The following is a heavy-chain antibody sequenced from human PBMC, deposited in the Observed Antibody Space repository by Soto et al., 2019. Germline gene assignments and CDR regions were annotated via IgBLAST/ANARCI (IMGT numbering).Heavy chain of an antibody. Sequence: VQLLESGGGLVQPGGSLRLSCAASGFTFGNYAFSWVRQAPGKGLEWVSVISVGGDATYYPDSVKGRFTTSRDNSKNTVYLPMDRLRAEDTAVYYCAKKSLGSITLPALYYFDYWGQGTLVTVSS. CDR1: GFTFGNYA. CDR3: AKKSLGSITLPALYYFDY. D-gene: IGHD7-27*01. CDR2: ISVGGDAT. J-gene: IGHJ4*02. V-gene: IGHV3-23*01.